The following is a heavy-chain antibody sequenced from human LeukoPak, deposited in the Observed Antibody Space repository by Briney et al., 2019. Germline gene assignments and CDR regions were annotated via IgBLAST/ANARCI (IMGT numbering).Heavy chain of an antibody. CDR2: IYYSGST. Sequence: PSETLSLTCTVSGGSISSSSYYWGWIRQPPGKGLEWIGSIYYSGSTYYNPSLKSRVTISVDTSKNQFSLKLSSVTAADTAVYYCARVSGGSNWGQGTLVTVSS. V-gene: IGHV4-39*07. D-gene: IGHD2-15*01. CDR3: ARVSGGSN. J-gene: IGHJ4*02. CDR1: GGSISSSSYY.